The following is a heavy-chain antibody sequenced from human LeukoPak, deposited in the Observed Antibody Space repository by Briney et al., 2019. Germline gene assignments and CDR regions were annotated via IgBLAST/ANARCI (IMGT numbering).Heavy chain of an antibody. V-gene: IGHV3-53*01. D-gene: IGHD3-3*01. CDR2: IYSGGST. Sequence: PGGSLRPSCAASGFTVSSNYMSWVRQAPGKGLEWVSVIYSGGSTYYADSVKGRFTISRDNSKNTLYLQMNSLRAEDTAVYYCARAYYDFWSGYYYYYYGMDVWGQGTTVTVSS. CDR3: ARAYYDFWSGYYYYYYGMDV. J-gene: IGHJ6*02. CDR1: GFTVSSNY.